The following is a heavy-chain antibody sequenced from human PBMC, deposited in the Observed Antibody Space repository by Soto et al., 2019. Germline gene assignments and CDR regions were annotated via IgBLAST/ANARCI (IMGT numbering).Heavy chain of an antibody. CDR2: VIPILGIA. V-gene: IGHV1-69*02. Sequence: SVKVSCKASGGTFSSYTISWVRQAPGQGLEWMGRVIPILGIANYAQKFQGRVTITADKSTSTAYMELSSLRSEDTAVYYCASDLGYCSGGSCYPKSYYFDYWG. D-gene: IGHD2-15*01. J-gene: IGHJ4*01. CDR1: GGTFSSYT. CDR3: ASDLGYCSGGSCYPKSYYFDY.